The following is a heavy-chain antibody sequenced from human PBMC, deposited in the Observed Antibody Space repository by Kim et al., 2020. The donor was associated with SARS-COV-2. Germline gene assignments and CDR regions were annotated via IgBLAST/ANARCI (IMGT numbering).Heavy chain of an antibody. CDR2: ITPFNGNT. CDR1: GYTFTYRY. V-gene: IGHV1-45*02. J-gene: IGHJ3*02. Sequence: SVKVSCKASGYTFTYRYLHWVRQAPGQALEWMGWITPFNGNTNYAQKFQDRVTITRDRSMSTAYMELSSLRSEDTAMYYCARSAYNWNDDPGDAFDIWGQGTMVTVSS. D-gene: IGHD1-20*01. CDR3: ARSAYNWNDDPGDAFDI.